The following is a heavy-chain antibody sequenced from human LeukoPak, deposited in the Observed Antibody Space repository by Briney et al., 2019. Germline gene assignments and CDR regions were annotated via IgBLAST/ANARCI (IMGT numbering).Heavy chain of an antibody. V-gene: IGHV3-23*01. D-gene: IGHD3-10*01. CDR1: GLSFSSYA. CDR2: LSGSGGGT. CDR3: AKDRTPYSRSGGYYLGAFDL. Sequence: GGSLRLSCAASGLSFSSYAMTWVRRAPGKGLEWVSSLSGSGGGTWYAGAVKGRFTIPRDNSNNVMYLQMNSLRAEDTAVYYCAKDRTPYSRSGGYYLGAFDLWGHGTMVTVSS. J-gene: IGHJ3*01.